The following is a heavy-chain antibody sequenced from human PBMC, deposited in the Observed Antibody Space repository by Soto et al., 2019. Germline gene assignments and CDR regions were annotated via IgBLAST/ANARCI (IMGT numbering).Heavy chain of an antibody. V-gene: IGHV4-31*03. CDR2: IYYSGST. J-gene: IGHJ5*01. CDR1: GGSISSGGYY. CDR3: ARATSGSYYDNWFDS. D-gene: IGHD3-10*01. Sequence: QVQLQESGPGLVKPSQTLSVTCTVSGGSISSGGYYWSWIRQHPGKGLEWIGYIYYSGSTYYNPSLKSRVTISVDTSKNQFSLKLSSVTAADTSVYYCARATSGSYYDNWFDSWGQLTLFTVSS.